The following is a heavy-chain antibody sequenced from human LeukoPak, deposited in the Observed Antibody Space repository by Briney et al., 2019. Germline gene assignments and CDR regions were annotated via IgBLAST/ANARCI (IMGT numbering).Heavy chain of an antibody. CDR1: GFTFSSYA. V-gene: IGHV3-30-3*01. CDR2: ISYDGSNK. CDR3: ARTRVTTGHYYYGMDV. Sequence: PGGSLRLSCAASGFTFSSYAMHWVRQAPGKGLEWVAVISYDGSNKYYADSVKGRFTISRDNSKNTLYLQMNSLRAEDTAVYYCARTRVTTGHYYYGMDVWGQGTTVTVSS. D-gene: IGHD4-17*01. J-gene: IGHJ6*02.